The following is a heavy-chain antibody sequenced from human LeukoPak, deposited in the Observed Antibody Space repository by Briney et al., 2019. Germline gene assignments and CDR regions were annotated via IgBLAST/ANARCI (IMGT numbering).Heavy chain of an antibody. Sequence: SETLSLTCAVSGGSISSHNWWSWVRQPPGKGLEWIGEIYASGSSNYKPSLKSRVTISVDKSKNQFSLKLSSVTAADTAVYYCARANDYGDPLPRYMDVWGQGILVTVSS. CDR2: IYASGSS. CDR1: GGSISSHNW. J-gene: IGHJ4*02. D-gene: IGHD4-17*01. CDR3: ARANDYGDPLPRYMDV. V-gene: IGHV4-4*02.